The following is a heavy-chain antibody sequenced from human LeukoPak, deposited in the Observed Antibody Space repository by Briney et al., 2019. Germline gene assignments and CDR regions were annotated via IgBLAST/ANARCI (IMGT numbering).Heavy chain of an antibody. CDR2: ISYDGSNK. V-gene: IGHV3-30-3*01. CDR1: GFTFSNYW. D-gene: IGHD2-2*01. Sequence: AGGSLRLSCTASGFTFSNYWMHWVRQAPGKGLEWVAVISYDGSNKYYADSVKGRFTISRDNSKNTLYLQMNSLRAEDTAVYYCARDGNCSSTSCYPGDYWGQGTLVTVSS. CDR3: ARDGNCSSTSCYPGDY. J-gene: IGHJ4*02.